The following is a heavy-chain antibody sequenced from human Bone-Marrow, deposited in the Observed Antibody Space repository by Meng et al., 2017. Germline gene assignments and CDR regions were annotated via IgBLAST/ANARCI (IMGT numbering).Heavy chain of an antibody. CDR1: GGSISSSSYY. J-gene: IGHJ1*01. Sequence: SETLSLTCTVSGGSISSSSYYWGWIRQPPGKGLEWIGSIYYSGSTYYNPSLKSRVTISVDTSKNQFSLKLSSVTAADTAVYYCARIHSPLLRYFDWLWDEYFQHWGQGTLVTVSS. D-gene: IGHD3-9*01. CDR2: IYYSGST. CDR3: ARIHSPLLRYFDWLWDEYFQH. V-gene: IGHV4-39*07.